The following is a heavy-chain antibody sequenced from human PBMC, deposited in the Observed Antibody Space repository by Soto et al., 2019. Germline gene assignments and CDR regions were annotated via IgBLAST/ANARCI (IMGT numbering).Heavy chain of an antibody. Sequence: QVQLVQSGAEVKEPGDSVRVSCEASGYTFTAYYIHWVRQAPGQGLEWMGWINPKFGDTTYAQDFQGRITLTRDMSISTVYMDLSRLTSDDTAIYYCARTMDYYYGPGSGNGHGVWGQGTTVNVFS. CDR1: GYTFTAYY. CDR2: INPKFGDT. V-gene: IGHV1-2*02. D-gene: IGHD3-10*01. J-gene: IGHJ6*02. CDR3: ARTMDYYYGPGSGNGHGV.